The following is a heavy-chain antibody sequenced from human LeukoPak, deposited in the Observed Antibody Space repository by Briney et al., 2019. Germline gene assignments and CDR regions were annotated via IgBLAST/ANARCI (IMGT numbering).Heavy chain of an antibody. CDR2: ISSSGSTL. CDR1: GFIFSRYS. Sequence: PGGSLRLSCAASGFIFSRYSMNWVRQAPGKGLEWVSYISSSGSTLYYADSVKGRFTISRGNAKNSLYLQMSSLRDEDTAVYYCARLWGYCSGGTCYSTPYWGQGTLVTVSS. CDR3: ARLWGYCSGGTCYSTPY. V-gene: IGHV3-48*02. J-gene: IGHJ4*02. D-gene: IGHD2-15*01.